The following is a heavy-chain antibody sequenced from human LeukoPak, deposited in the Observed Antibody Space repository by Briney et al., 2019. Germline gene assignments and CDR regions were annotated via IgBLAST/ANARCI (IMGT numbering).Heavy chain of an antibody. Sequence: PGGSLRLSCAASGFTFSSYAMSWVRQAPGKGLEWVSAISGSGGSTYYEDSVKGRFTISRDNTKTSLFLQMNSLRVEDTAVYYCARVGHYYESSGYLRYYFGLDVWGPGTTVTVSS. CDR1: GFTFSSYA. CDR3: ARVGHYYESSGYLRYYFGLDV. D-gene: IGHD3-22*01. CDR2: ISGSGGST. J-gene: IGHJ6*02. V-gene: IGHV3-23*01.